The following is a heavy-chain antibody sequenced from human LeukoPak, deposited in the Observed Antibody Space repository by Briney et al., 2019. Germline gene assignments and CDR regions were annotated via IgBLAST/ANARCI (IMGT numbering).Heavy chain of an antibody. CDR3: ARDLQYYYYYGMDV. V-gene: IGHV3-7*01. Sequence: PGGSLRLSCAASGFTFSSYWMSWVRQAPGKGLEWVANIKQDGSEKYYVDSVEGRFTISRDNAKNSLYLQMNSLRAEDTAVYYCARDLQYYYYYGMDVWGQGTTVTVSS. CDR1: GFTFSSYW. J-gene: IGHJ6*02. CDR2: IKQDGSEK.